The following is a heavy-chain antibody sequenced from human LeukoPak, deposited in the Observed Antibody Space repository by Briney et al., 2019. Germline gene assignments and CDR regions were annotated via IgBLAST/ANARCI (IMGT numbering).Heavy chain of an antibody. V-gene: IGHV4-30-2*01. CDR1: GGSISSGSYS. J-gene: IGHJ5*02. D-gene: IGHD6-6*01. CDR2: INHSGST. Sequence: PSQTLSLTCAVSGGSISSGSYSWSWIRQPPGKGLEWIGEINHSGSTNYNPSLKSRVTISVDTSKNQFSLKLSSVTAADTAVYYCARVRDRIAARRISPKGNWFDPWGQGTLVTVSS. CDR3: ARVRDRIAARRISPKGNWFDP.